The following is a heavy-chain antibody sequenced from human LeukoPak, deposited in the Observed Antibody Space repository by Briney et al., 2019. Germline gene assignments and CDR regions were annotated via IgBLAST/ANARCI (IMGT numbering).Heavy chain of an antibody. CDR3: TRDSIAARPDY. D-gene: IGHD6-6*01. J-gene: IGHJ4*02. CDR1: GFTFGDYA. V-gene: IGHV3-49*04. Sequence: GGSLRLSCTASGFTFGDYAMSWVRQAPGKGLEWVGFIRSKAYGGTTEYAASVKGRFTISRDDSKSIAYLQMNSLKTEDTAVYYCTRDSIAARPDYWGQGTLVTVSS. CDR2: IRSKAYGGTT.